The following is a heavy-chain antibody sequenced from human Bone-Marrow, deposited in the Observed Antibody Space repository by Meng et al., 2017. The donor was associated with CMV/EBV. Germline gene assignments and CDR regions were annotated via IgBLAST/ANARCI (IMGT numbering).Heavy chain of an antibody. CDR1: GGTFSSYA. Sequence: SVKVSCKASGGTFSSYAISWVRQAPGQGLEWMGGIIPIFGTANYAQKLQGRVTITTDESTSTAYMELSSLRSEDTAVYYCASSGYSSSWYEVYYYGMDVWGQGTTVTVSS. CDR2: IIPIFGTA. CDR3: ASSGYSSSWYEVYYYGMDV. D-gene: IGHD6-13*01. J-gene: IGHJ6*02. V-gene: IGHV1-69*05.